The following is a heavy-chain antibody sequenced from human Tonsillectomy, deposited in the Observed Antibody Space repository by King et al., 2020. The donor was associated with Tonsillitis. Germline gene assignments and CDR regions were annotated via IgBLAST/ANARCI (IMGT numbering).Heavy chain of an antibody. V-gene: IGHV4-59*01. J-gene: IGHJ4*02. CDR1: GGSISSYY. CDR2: ISYSGST. CDR3: ARVGLLGRGPMPYYFDY. Sequence: QVQLQESGPGLVKPSETLSLTCTVSGGSISSYYWTWIRQPPGKGLEWIGHISYSGSTKYKPSLKSRVTISIEPSKNQFSLKLSSVTAADTAFYYCARVGLLGRGPMPYYFDYWGQGTLVTVSS. D-gene: IGHD2-2*01.